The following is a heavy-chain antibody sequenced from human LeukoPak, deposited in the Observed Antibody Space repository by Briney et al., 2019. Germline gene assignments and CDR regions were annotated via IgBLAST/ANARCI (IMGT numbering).Heavy chain of an antibody. CDR3: AKARGSGSRDY. Sequence: ASVKVSCKASGYTFTSYDIDWVRQATGQGLEWMGWMNPNSGNTGYAQKSQGRVTMTRNTSISTAYMQLSSVKSEDTAVYYCAKARGSGSRDYWGQGTLVTVSS. J-gene: IGHJ4*02. V-gene: IGHV1-8*01. CDR2: MNPNSGNT. D-gene: IGHD1-26*01. CDR1: GYTFTSYD.